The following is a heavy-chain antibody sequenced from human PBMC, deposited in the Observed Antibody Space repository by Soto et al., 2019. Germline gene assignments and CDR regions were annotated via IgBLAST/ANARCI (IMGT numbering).Heavy chain of an antibody. V-gene: IGHV5-10-1*01. J-gene: IGHJ6*02. CDR3: ARLYYDSSGYYPYYYYGMDF. Sequence: GESLKISCKGSGYSFTSYWISWVRQMPGKGLEWMGRIDPSDSYTNYSPSFQGHVTISADKSISTAYLKWSSLKASDTAMYYCARLYYDSSGYYPYYYYGMDFWGQGTTVTVSS. D-gene: IGHD3-22*01. CDR2: IDPSDSYT. CDR1: GYSFTSYW.